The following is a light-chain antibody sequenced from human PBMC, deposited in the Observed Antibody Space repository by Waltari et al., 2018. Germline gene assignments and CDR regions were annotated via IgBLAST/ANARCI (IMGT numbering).Light chain of an antibody. CDR3: QHYVRLPAT. CDR1: QSVGTS. J-gene: IGKJ1*01. Sequence: EVVLTQSPGTLSLSPGERATLACRASQSVGTSLAWYQQKPGQAPRLLIYGASRRATGIPDRCSGSGSGTDFSLTSSRLEPEDFAVYYCQHYVRLPATFGQGTKVEI. CDR2: GAS. V-gene: IGKV3-20*01.